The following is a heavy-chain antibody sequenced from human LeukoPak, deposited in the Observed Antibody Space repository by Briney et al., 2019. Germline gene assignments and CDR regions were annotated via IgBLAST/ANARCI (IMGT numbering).Heavy chain of an antibody. D-gene: IGHD2-2*01. CDR3: ARETYCTSTTCPIGDHFDY. CDR2: ISSSSNYI. J-gene: IGHJ4*02. Sequence: PGGSLRLSCAASGFTFSSYSMIWVRQAPGKVLEWVSSISSSSNYIYYADSLKGRFTISRDNAKNSLYLQMNSLRAEDTAVYYCARETYCTSTTCPIGDHFDYWGQGTLVTVSS. CDR1: GFTFSSYS. V-gene: IGHV3-21*01.